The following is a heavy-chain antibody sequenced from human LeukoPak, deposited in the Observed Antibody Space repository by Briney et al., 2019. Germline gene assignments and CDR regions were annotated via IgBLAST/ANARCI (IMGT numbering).Heavy chain of an antibody. CDR2: ISSSSSYI. D-gene: IGHD6-13*01. CDR3: ARDQRPSSSWPFDY. Sequence: PGGSLRLSCAASGFTFSSYSMNWVRQAPGKGLEGVSSISSSSSYIYYADPVKGRFTISRDNAKSSLYLQMKSLRAEDTAVYYCARDQRPSSSWPFDYWGQGTLVTVSS. J-gene: IGHJ4*02. CDR1: GFTFSSYS. V-gene: IGHV3-21*01.